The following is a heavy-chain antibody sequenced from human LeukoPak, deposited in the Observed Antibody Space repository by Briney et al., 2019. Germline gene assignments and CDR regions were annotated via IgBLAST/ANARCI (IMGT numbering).Heavy chain of an antibody. J-gene: IGHJ3*02. D-gene: IGHD3-3*01. CDR2: INNDGSST. CDR3: ARSLRNAFDI. V-gene: IGHV3-74*01. Sequence: GGSLRLSCAASGFTFSNYWMQWVRQAPGKGLVWVSRINNDGSSTIYADSVKGRFTISRDNAKNTLYLQMNSLRAEDTAVYYCARSLRNAFDIWGQGTMVTVSS. CDR1: GFTFSNYW.